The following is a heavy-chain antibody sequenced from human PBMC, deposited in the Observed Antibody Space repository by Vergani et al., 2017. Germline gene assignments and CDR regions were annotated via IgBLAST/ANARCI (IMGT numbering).Heavy chain of an antibody. CDR2: INPSGGST. Sequence: QVQLVQSGAEVKKPGASVKVSCKASGYTFTSYYMHWVRQAPGQGLEWMGIINPSGGSTSYAQKFQGRVTITADESTSTAYMELSSLRSEDTAVYYCARVGFYGSGSYYTGFDYWGQGTLVTVSS. D-gene: IGHD3-10*01. V-gene: IGHV1-46*01. CDR1: GYTFTSYY. J-gene: IGHJ4*02. CDR3: ARVGFYGSGSYYTGFDY.